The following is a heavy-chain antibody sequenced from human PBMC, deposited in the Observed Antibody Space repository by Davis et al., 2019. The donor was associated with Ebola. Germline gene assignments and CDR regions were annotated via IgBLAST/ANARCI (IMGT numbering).Heavy chain of an antibody. CDR3: ATSAAPTGTGGYFYYYDMDV. CDR2: IDPGHSYT. J-gene: IGHJ6*02. CDR1: GYYFATYW. D-gene: IGHD6-13*01. Sequence: GGSLRLSCQGSGYYFATYWINWVRQMPGKGLEWMGRIDPGHSYTNYNPSFEGHVTMSADRSTGTAYLQWGSVRASDAATYFCATSAAPTGTGGYFYYYDMDVWGRGTTVTVSS. V-gene: IGHV5-10-1*01.